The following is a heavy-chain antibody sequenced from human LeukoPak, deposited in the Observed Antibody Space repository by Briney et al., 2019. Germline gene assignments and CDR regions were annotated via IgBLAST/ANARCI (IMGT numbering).Heavy chain of an antibody. CDR2: INHSGST. CDR3: ARRSESHYYGSGSYYKGGFDP. J-gene: IGHJ5*02. V-gene: IGHV4-34*01. Sequence: SETLSLTCAVYGGSFSGYYWSWIRQPPGKGLEWIGEINHSGSTNYNPSPKSRVTISVDTSKNQFSLKLSSVTAADTAVYYCARRSESHYYGSGSYYKGGFDPWGQGTLVTVSS. CDR1: GGSFSGYY. D-gene: IGHD3-10*01.